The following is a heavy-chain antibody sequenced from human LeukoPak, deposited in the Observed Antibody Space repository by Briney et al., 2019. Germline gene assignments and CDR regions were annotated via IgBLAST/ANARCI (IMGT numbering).Heavy chain of an antibody. CDR1: GGSISSYY. D-gene: IGHD3-3*01. CDR3: ARDTTIFGVVLPLHY. Sequence: PSETLSLTCTVSGGSISSYYWSWIRQPPGKGLEWIGRIYTSGSTNYNPSLKSRVTMSVDTSKNQFSLKLSSVTAADTAVYYCARDTTIFGVVLPLHYWGQGTLVAVSS. J-gene: IGHJ4*02. CDR2: IYTSGST. V-gene: IGHV4-4*07.